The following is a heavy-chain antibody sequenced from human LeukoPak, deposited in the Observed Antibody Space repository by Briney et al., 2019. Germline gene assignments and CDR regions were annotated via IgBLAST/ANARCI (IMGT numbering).Heavy chain of an antibody. V-gene: IGHV4-34*01. CDR1: GGSFSGYY. J-gene: IGHJ4*02. CDR2: VYHTGST. D-gene: IGHD3-10*01. Sequence: SETLSLTCAAYGGSFSGYYWSWIRQPPGKGLEWIGEVYHTGSTNYNPSLKSRVTISVDTSKNQFSLKLSSVTAADTAVYYCARRSVRGVIRYWGQGTLVTVSS. CDR3: ARRSVRGVIRY.